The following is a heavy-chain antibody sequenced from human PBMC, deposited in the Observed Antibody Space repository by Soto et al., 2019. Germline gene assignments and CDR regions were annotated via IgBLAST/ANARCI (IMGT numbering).Heavy chain of an antibody. Sequence: SETLSLTCTVSGGSISSSSYYWGWIRQPPGKGLEWIGSIYYGGSTYYNPSLKSRVTISVDTSKNQFSLKLSSVTAADTAVYYCAIAVAGEYFQHWGQGTLVTVSS. CDR2: IYYGGST. D-gene: IGHD6-19*01. CDR1: GGSISSSSYY. CDR3: AIAVAGEYFQH. V-gene: IGHV4-39*01. J-gene: IGHJ1*01.